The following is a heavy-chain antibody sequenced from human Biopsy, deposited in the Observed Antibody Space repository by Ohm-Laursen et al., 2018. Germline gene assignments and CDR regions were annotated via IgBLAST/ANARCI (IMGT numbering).Heavy chain of an antibody. CDR1: GGGFKSYA. J-gene: IGHJ4*02. Sequence: VASVKVSCKASGGGFKSYALSWMRQAPGQGLEWLGYINCKTGATNYAQKFQGRVTMTRDTSINTAFMELKSLRSDDTAVYYCARDLVDWTVPSWGQGTLVIVSS. CDR2: INCKTGAT. V-gene: IGHV1-2*02. CDR3: ARDLVDWTVPS. D-gene: IGHD3/OR15-3a*01.